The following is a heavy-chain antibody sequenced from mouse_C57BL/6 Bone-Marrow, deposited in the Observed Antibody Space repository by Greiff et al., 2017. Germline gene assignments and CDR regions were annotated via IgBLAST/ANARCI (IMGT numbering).Heavy chain of an antibody. CDR1: GYTFTSYW. Sequence: VKLQQSGPVLARPGASVKMSCKTSGYTFTSYWMHWVKQRPGKGLEWIGAIYTGNSDTSYNQKFKGKAKQTAVTSASTAYMELISLTNEDSAGYYCSRAEDHYYAMDYWGQGTSVTVSS. V-gene: IGHV1-5*01. CDR2: IYTGNSDT. CDR3: SRAEDHYYAMDY. J-gene: IGHJ4*01.